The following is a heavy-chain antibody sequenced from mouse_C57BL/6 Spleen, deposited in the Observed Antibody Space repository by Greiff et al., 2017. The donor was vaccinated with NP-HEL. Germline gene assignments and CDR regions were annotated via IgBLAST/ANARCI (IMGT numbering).Heavy chain of an antibody. J-gene: IGHJ4*01. CDR2: ISDGGSYT. D-gene: IGHD2-2*01. CDR1: GFTFSSYA. Sequence: EVKVVESGGGLVKPGGSLKLSCAASGFTFSSYAMSWVRQTPEKRLEWVATISDGGSYTYYPDNVKGRFTISRDNAKNNLYLQMRHLKSEDTAMYDCARDGYYDAMDYWGQGTSVTVSS. CDR3: ARDGYYDAMDY. V-gene: IGHV5-4*01.